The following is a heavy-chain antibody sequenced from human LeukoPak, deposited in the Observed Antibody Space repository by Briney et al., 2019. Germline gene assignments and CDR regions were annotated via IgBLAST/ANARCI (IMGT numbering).Heavy chain of an antibody. J-gene: IGHJ6*03. V-gene: IGHV1-2*02. CDR3: ARDLSKYYDFWSGYPEYYYYYYMDV. D-gene: IGHD3-3*01. Sequence: GASVKVSCKASGYTLTGYYMHWVRQAPGQGLEWMGWINPNSGGTNYAQKFQGRVTMTRDTSISTAYMELSRLRSDDPAVYYCARDLSKYYDFWSGYPEYYYYYYMDVWGKGTTVTVSS. CDR2: INPNSGGT. CDR1: GYTLTGYY.